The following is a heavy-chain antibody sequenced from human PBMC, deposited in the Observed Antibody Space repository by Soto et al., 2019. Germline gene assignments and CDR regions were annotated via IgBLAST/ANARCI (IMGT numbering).Heavy chain of an antibody. J-gene: IGHJ6*02. CDR3: ARSGYDLYYGVDV. D-gene: IGHD5-12*01. CDR2: IYTSGST. V-gene: IGHV4-4*07. Sequence: AGKGLEWIGRIYTSGSTNYNPSLKSRVTMSVDTSKNQFSLKLSSVTAADTAVYYCARSGYDLYYGVDVWGQGTTVTSP.